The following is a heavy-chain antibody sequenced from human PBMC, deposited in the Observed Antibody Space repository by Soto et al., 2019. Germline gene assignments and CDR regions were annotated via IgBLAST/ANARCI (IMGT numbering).Heavy chain of an antibody. CDR2: IYSGGST. J-gene: IGHJ4*02. CDR1: WFNVRCQY. D-gene: IGHD4-17*01. CDR3: ARPLDYGDYIDY. Sequence: EVQLVESGGGLVQPGGSLKTSFLISWFNVRCQYIRWVRQAPGKGLEWVSIIYSGGSTDYADSVKGRFTISRDHSKNTLYLQMSSLRPEDTAVYYCARPLDYGDYIDYWGQGTLVTVSS. V-gene: IGHV3-66*01.